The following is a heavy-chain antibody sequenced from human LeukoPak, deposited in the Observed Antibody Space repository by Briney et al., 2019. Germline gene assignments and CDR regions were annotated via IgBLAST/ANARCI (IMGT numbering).Heavy chain of an antibody. V-gene: IGHV1-69*01. CDR3: ARRGGNPGDY. J-gene: IGHJ4*02. CDR2: IIPIFGTA. D-gene: IGHD4-23*01. Sequence: ASVTVSFKSSGGTFSSYAISWVRQAPGQGLEWMGGIIPIFGTANYAQKFQGRVTITADESTSTAYMELSSLRSEDTAVYYCARRGGNPGDYWGQGTLVTVSS. CDR1: GGTFSSYA.